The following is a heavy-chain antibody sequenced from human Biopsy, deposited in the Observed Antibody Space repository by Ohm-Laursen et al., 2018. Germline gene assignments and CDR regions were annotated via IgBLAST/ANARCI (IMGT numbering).Heavy chain of an antibody. CDR1: GYTFTTYY. Sequence: ASVKVSCKASGYTFTTYYMRWVRQAPGQGLEWMGMINTSGSTTSYAQIFQGRVTMTRDTSKSTVYMELSSLRSADTAVCFCARSTGWYGGLYYFDYWGQGTLVTVSS. D-gene: IGHD6-19*01. J-gene: IGHJ4*02. CDR2: INTSGSTT. CDR3: ARSTGWYGGLYYFDY. V-gene: IGHV1-46*01.